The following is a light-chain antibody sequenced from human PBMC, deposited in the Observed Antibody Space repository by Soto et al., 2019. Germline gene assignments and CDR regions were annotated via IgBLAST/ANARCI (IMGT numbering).Light chain of an antibody. J-gene: IGKJ2*01. CDR2: GAS. CDR1: QSVSSSY. CDR3: QQYGSSPMYT. V-gene: IGKV3-20*01. Sequence: EILLTQSPGTLSLSPGERATLSCRASQSVSSSYLAWYQQKPGQAPRLLIYGASSRATGIPDRFSGSGSGTDFTLTISRLEPEDLSVYYCQQYGSSPMYTFGQGTKLEIK.